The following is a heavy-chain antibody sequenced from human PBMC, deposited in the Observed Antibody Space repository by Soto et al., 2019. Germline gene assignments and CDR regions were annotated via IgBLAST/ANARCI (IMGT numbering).Heavy chain of an antibody. V-gene: IGHV3-74*01. Sequence: EVQLVESGGGLVQPGGSLRLSCAASGFTFSSYWMHWVRHAPGEGLVCVSCIHPDGSITDYADSVKGRCTISRDNAKTTLDLQMNSRRDEDTAVYYCVRGASGWKGVDYWGQGTLVTVSS. CDR3: VRGASGWKGVDY. J-gene: IGHJ4*02. D-gene: IGHD6-19*01. CDR1: GFTFSSYW. CDR2: IHPDGSIT.